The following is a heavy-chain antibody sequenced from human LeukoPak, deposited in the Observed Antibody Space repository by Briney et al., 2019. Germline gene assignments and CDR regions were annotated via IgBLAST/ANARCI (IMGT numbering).Heavy chain of an antibody. V-gene: IGHV3-15*01. Sequence: GGSLRLSCAASGFTFSYAYMNWVRQAPGKGPEWVGRIKSKADGGTTDYAAPVKGRFTISRDDSKSMLYLHMNSLTTEDTAAYHCLTVTMFRGINWGQGTLVTVSS. CDR2: IKSKADGGTT. CDR1: GFTFSYAY. D-gene: IGHD3-10*01. CDR3: LTVTMFRGIN. J-gene: IGHJ4*02.